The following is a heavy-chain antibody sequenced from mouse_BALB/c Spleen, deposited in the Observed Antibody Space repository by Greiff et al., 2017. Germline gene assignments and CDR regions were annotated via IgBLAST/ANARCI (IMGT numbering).Heavy chain of an antibody. CDR2: IDPSDSYT. Sequence: QVQLQQPGAELVKPGASVKMSCKASGYTFTSYWMHWVKQRPGQGLEWIGTIDPSDSYTSYNQKFKGKATLTVDTSSSTAYMQLSSLTSEDSAVYYCTRGGYGNYYAMDYWGQGTSVTVSS. V-gene: IGHV1S127*01. CDR1: GYTFTSYW. CDR3: TRGGYGNYYAMDY. D-gene: IGHD2-10*02. J-gene: IGHJ4*01.